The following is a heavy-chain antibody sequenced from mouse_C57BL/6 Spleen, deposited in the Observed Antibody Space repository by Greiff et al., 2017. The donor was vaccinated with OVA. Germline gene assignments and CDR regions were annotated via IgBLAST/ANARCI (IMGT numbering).Heavy chain of an antibody. V-gene: IGHV5-17*01. CDR3: ARTHDYDPPFDY. CDR2: ISSGSSTI. CDR1: GFTFSDYG. Sequence: EVKLMESGGGLVKPGGSLKLSCAASGFTFSDYGMHWVRQAPEKGLEWVAYISSGSSTIYYADTVKGRFTISRDNAKNTLFLQMTSLRSEDTAMYYCARTHDYDPPFDYWGQGTTLTVSS. D-gene: IGHD2-4*01. J-gene: IGHJ2*01.